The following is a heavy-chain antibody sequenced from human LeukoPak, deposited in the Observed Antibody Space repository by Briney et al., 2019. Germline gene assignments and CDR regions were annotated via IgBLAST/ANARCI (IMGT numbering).Heavy chain of an antibody. CDR1: GGTFSSYA. Sequence: ASVKVSCKASGGTFSSYAISWVRQAPGQGLEWMGGIIPIFGTANYVQKFQGRVTITADESTSTAYMELSSLRSEDTAVYYCARVPSAVAGPYYFDYWGQGTLVTVSS. D-gene: IGHD6-19*01. CDR2: IIPIFGTA. V-gene: IGHV1-69*13. J-gene: IGHJ4*02. CDR3: ARVPSAVAGPYYFDY.